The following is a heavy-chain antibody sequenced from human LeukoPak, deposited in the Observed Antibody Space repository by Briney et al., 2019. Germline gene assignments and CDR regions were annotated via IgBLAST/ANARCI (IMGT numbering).Heavy chain of an antibody. J-gene: IGHJ4*02. Sequence: GASVKVSCKASGYTFTSYYMHWVRQAPGQGLEWMGIINPSGGSTSYAQKFQGRVTMTRDTSTSTVYMELSRLRSDDTAVYYCARGVGATTEFGYWGQGTLVTVSS. CDR3: ARGVGATTEFGY. CDR1: GYTFTSYY. CDR2: INPSGGST. V-gene: IGHV1-46*01. D-gene: IGHD1-26*01.